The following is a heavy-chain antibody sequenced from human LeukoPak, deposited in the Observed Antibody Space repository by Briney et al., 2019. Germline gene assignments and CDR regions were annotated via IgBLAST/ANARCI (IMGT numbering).Heavy chain of an antibody. CDR1: RFTFSSYG. D-gene: IGHD3-16*01. CDR3: AKVKGEVIGAFDI. J-gene: IGHJ3*02. V-gene: IGHV3-30*18. CDR2: ISYDGNNR. Sequence: GGSLRLSCAASRFTFSSYGMHWVRQAPGKGLEWVAVISYDGNNRYYADSVKGPFTISRYNSKNTLYLQMNSLRAEDTAVYYCAKVKGEVIGAFDIWGQGTMVTVSS.